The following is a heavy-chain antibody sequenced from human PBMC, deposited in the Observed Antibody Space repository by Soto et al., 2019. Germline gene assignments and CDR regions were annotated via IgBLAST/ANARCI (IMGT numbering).Heavy chain of an antibody. Sequence: PGGSLRLSCAASGFTVSSNYMSWVRQAPGKGLEWVTVIYSGGSTYYADSVKGRFTISRDNSKNTLYLQMNSLRAEDTAVYYCARDFLLGDFWSGSNYFDYWGQGTLVTVSS. CDR3: ARDFLLGDFWSGSNYFDY. J-gene: IGHJ4*02. CDR2: IYSGGST. CDR1: GFTVSSNY. V-gene: IGHV3-66*01. D-gene: IGHD3-3*01.